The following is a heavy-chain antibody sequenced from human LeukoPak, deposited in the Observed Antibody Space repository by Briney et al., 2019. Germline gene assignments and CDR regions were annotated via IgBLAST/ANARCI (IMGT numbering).Heavy chain of an antibody. Sequence: ASVKVSCKASGYTFTSYYMHWVRQAPGQGLEWMGIINPSGGSTSYAQKFQGRVTMTRDTSTSTVYMELSSLRSEDTAVYYCATNYDILTGYDDRIDYWGQGTLVTVSS. D-gene: IGHD3-9*01. CDR2: INPSGGST. V-gene: IGHV1-46*01. CDR3: ATNYDILTGYDDRIDY. J-gene: IGHJ4*02. CDR1: GYTFTSYY.